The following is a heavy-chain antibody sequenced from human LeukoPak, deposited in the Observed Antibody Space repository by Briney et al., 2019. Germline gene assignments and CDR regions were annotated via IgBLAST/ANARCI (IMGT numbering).Heavy chain of an antibody. Sequence: GGSLRLSFAAPGFNFSSYAMTWVRQATGRGLGMDSDIHGNGGSTYYAASVKGRFPIPRHNHKNTLSLQMNSLRAEDTAIYYWTNPPTVTQTRFYPWGQGTLVTVSS. CDR3: TNPPTVTQTRFYP. CDR2: IHGNGGST. D-gene: IGHD4-17*01. V-gene: IGHV3-23*01. J-gene: IGHJ5*02. CDR1: GFNFSSYA.